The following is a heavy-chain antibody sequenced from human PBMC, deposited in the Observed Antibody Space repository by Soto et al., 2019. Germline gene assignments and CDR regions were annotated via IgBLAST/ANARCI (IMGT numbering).Heavy chain of an antibody. CDR2: IYPGDSDT. CDR1: GYSFTSYW. CDR3: ARLDYEGSGSYYPQGMDV. V-gene: IGHV5-51*01. Sequence: GESLKIFCKGSGYSFTSYWIGWVRQMPGKGLEWMGIIYPGDSDTRYSPSFQGQVTISADKSISTAYLQWSSLKASDTAMYYCARLDYEGSGSYYPQGMDVWGQGTTVTVSS. D-gene: IGHD3-10*01. J-gene: IGHJ6*02.